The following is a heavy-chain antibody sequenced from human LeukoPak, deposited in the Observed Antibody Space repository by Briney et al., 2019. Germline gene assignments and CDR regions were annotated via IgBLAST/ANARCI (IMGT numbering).Heavy chain of an antibody. Sequence: GGSLRLSCAASGFTFSNAWVSWVRQAPGKGLEWVGRIKSKTDGGTTDYAAPVKGRFTISRDNSENTLYLQMNSLTAEDTAVYYCVADFDYWGRGTLVTVSS. CDR2: IKSKTDGGTT. CDR1: GFTFSNAW. CDR3: VADFDY. D-gene: IGHD5-12*01. J-gene: IGHJ4*02. V-gene: IGHV3-15*01.